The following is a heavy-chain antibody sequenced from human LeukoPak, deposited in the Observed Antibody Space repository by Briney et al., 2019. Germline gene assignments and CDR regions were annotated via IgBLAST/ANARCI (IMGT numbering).Heavy chain of an antibody. V-gene: IGHV3-33*01. J-gene: IGHJ3*01. CDR3: ARVDTLPDNGLDA. CDR1: GFSFSSHG. CDR2: IGSDGVRD. D-gene: IGHD2-8*01. Sequence: GGSLRLSCAASGFSFSSHGMHWVRQAPGKGLEWLAVIGSDGVRDSYADPVRGRLTISRDNSKNMLFLQLNSLRVEDTAVYYCARVDTLPDNGLDAWGQGTMVTVSS.